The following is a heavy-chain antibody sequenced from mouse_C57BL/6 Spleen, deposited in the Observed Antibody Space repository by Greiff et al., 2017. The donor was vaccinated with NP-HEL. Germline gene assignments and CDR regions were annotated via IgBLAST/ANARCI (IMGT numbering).Heavy chain of an antibody. J-gene: IGHJ4*01. V-gene: IGHV6-6*01. CDR1: GFTFSDAW. Sequence: EVQRVESGGGLVQPGGSMKLSCAASGFTFSDAWMDWVRQSPEKGLEWVAEIRNKANNHATYYAESVKGRFTISRDDSKSSVYLQMNSLRAEDTGIYYCTRGWEDYAMDYWGQGTSVTVSS. CDR2: IRNKANNHAT. D-gene: IGHD4-1*01. CDR3: TRGWEDYAMDY.